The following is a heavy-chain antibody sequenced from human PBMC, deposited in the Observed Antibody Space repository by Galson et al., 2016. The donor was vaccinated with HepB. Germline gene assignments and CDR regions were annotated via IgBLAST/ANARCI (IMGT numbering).Heavy chain of an antibody. CDR3: VRGRMAFVLGYQFRYFDF. CDR2: IGTKADT. V-gene: IGHV3-13*01. Sequence: SLRLSGAASVFNFGWSDMHWVPQTTANGLERVSAIGTKADTFYPDFANGRFIISRDNAKSSLYLQLNSLRAGDTAVYFCVRGRMAFVLGYQFRYFDFWGRGTPVIVSS. D-gene: IGHD2-8*02. J-gene: IGHJ2*01. CDR1: VFNFGWSD.